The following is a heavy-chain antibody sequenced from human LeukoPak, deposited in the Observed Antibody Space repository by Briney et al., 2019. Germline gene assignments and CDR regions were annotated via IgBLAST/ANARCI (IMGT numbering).Heavy chain of an antibody. V-gene: IGHV4-59*08. J-gene: IGHJ3*02. CDR1: GGSISSYY. CDR3: ARQGWVYYYDSSGLDAFDI. CDR2: IYYSGGT. D-gene: IGHD3-22*01. Sequence: SETLSLTCTVSGGSISSYYWSWIRQPPGKGLEWIGYIYYSGGTNYNPSLKSRVTISVDTSKNQFSPKLSSVTAADTAVYYCARQGWVYYYDSSGLDAFDIWGQGTMVTVSS.